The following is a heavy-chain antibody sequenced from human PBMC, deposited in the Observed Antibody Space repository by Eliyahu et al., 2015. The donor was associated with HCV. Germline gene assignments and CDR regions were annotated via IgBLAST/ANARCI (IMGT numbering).Heavy chain of an antibody. V-gene: IGHV1-69*02. CDR3: ASVSSDWYGGAFDI. D-gene: IGHD6-19*01. CDR2: IIPILGMA. J-gene: IGHJ3*02. CDR1: GGTFSSYT. Sequence: QVQLVQSGAEVKKPGSSVKVSCKASGGTFSSYTISWXRQAPGQGLEWMGRIIPILGMANYAQKFLGRITITADKSTSTAYVELSSLRSEDTAVYYCASVSSDWYGGAFDIWGQGTMVTVSS.